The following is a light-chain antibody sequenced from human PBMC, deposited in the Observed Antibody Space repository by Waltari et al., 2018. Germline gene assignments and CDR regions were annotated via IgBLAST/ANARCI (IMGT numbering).Light chain of an antibody. J-gene: IGKJ4*01. CDR3: QQYDGSILT. CDR2: GAS. V-gene: IGKV3-20*01. CDR1: QTINNNF. Sequence: TVLTQSPDTLSLSPGQRATLSCRASQTINNNFLVWYQQKPGQAPRLLIHGASSRATGFPDRFSGSGSGTDFTLTISRLEPEDVAVYYCQQYDGSILTFGGGTKVEI.